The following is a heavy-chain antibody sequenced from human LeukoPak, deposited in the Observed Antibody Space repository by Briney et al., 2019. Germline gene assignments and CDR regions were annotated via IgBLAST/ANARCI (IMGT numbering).Heavy chain of an antibody. CDR2: INNDGSTT. CDR1: GFTFSSYW. Sequence: GGSLRLSCTVSGFTFSSYWMHWVRQAPGKGLVWVSRINNDGSTTAYADSVKGRFTISRDNTKNTLYLQMNSLRAEDTAFYYCARTYSSFDYWGQGALVTVSS. CDR3: ARTYSSFDY. V-gene: IGHV3-74*01. J-gene: IGHJ4*02. D-gene: IGHD6-19*01.